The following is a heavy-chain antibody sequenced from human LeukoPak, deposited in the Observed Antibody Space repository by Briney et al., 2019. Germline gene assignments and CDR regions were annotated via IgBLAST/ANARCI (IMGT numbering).Heavy chain of an antibody. V-gene: IGHV4-59*01. CDR2: IYYSGRT. Sequence: SETLSLTCTVSGGSISSYYWSWIRQPPGKGLEWIGYIYYSGRTDYNPSLKGRVTISVDTSRSQFSLKLSSVTAADTAVYYCAREELGYCSGGNCHDAFDIWGQGTMVTVSS. D-gene: IGHD2-15*01. J-gene: IGHJ3*02. CDR1: GGSISSYY. CDR3: AREELGYCSGGNCHDAFDI.